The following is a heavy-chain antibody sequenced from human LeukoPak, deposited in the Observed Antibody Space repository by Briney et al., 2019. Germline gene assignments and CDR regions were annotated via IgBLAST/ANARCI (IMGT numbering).Heavy chain of an antibody. CDR1: GFTFSSYG. V-gene: IGHV3-33*01. D-gene: IGHD6-13*01. CDR2: IWYDGSNK. Sequence: PGGSLRLSCAASGFTFSSYGMHWVRQAPGKGLEWVAVIWYDGSNKYYADSVKGRFTISRDNSKNTLHLQMNSLRAEDTAVYYCATSSSWYLDYWGQGTLVTVSS. CDR3: ATSSSWYLDY. J-gene: IGHJ4*02.